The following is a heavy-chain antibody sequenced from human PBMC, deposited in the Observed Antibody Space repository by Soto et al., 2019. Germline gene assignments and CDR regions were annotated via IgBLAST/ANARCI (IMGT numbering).Heavy chain of an antibody. CDR3: AREYCGGDCRTYFDY. V-gene: IGHV1-69*01. D-gene: IGHD2-21*02. CDR1: GGTFSSYA. CDR2: IIPIFGTA. J-gene: IGHJ4*02. Sequence: QVQLVQSGAEVKKPGSSVKVSCKASGGTFSSYAISWVRQAPGQGLEWMGGIIPIFGTANYAQKFQGRVTITADESTSTAYMELSSLISEDTAVYYCAREYCGGDCRTYFDYWGQGTLVTVSS.